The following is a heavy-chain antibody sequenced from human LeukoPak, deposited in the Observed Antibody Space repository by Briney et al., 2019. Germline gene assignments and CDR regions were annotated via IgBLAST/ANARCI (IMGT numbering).Heavy chain of an antibody. CDR1: GGSISRSGYY. J-gene: IGHJ4*02. CDR3: ARGYGGWRTYYFDY. V-gene: IGHV4-39*07. D-gene: IGHD4-23*01. Sequence: SETLSLTCTVSGGSISRSGYYWSWIRQPPGKGLEWIGEINHSGSTNYNPSLKSRVTISVDTSKNQFSLKLSSVTAADTAVYYCARGYGGWRTYYFDYWGQGTLVTVSS. CDR2: INHSGST.